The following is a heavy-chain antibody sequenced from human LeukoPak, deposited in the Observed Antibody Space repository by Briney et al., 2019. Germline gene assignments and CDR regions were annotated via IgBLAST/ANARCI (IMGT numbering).Heavy chain of an antibody. CDR1: GYTFSGYY. D-gene: IGHD6-19*01. J-gene: IGHJ4*02. Sequence: ASMNVSCKASGYTFSGYYLHWVRQAPGQGPEWVGRINPNSGGADYARKFQRRVTLTRDTSISTTYMELNSLTSDDTAVYYCARAGPVAGYDYWGQGTLVTVSS. V-gene: IGHV1-2*06. CDR2: INPNSGGA. CDR3: ARAGPVAGYDY.